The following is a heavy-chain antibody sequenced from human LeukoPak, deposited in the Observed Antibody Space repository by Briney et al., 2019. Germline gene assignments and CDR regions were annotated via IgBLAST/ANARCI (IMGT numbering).Heavy chain of an antibody. V-gene: IGHV3-23*01. Sequence: GGSLRLSCAASGFTFSSYAMSWVRQAPGKGLEWVSGISATSGTTYYADSVKGRFTISRDNSRKMPYLQMNSLRAEDTAVYYCAKGSGAWYQPDYWGQGTLVTVSS. J-gene: IGHJ4*02. CDR3: AKGSGAWYQPDY. D-gene: IGHD6-19*01. CDR1: GFTFSSYA. CDR2: ISATSGTT.